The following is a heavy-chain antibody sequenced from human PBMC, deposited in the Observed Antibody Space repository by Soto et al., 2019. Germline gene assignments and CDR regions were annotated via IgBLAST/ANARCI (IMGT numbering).Heavy chain of an antibody. CDR3: AREGGVGSSSWYGELRFDP. CDR2: IWYDGSNK. J-gene: IGHJ5*02. CDR1: GFTFSSYG. V-gene: IGHV3-33*01. D-gene: IGHD6-13*01. Sequence: QVQLVESGGGVVQPGRSLRLSCAASGFTFSSYGMHWVRQAPGKGLEWVAVIWYDGSNKYYADSVKGRFTISRDNSKNTLYLQMNSLRAEDTAVYYCAREGGVGSSSWYGELRFDPWGQGTLVTVSS.